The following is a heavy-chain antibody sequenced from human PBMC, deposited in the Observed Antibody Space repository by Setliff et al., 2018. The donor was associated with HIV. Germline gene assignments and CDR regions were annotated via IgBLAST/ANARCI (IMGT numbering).Heavy chain of an antibody. J-gene: IGHJ4*02. Sequence: SETLSLTCTVSGGSISSSGYYWGWIRQPPGKGLEWIGSIYYSGSTYYNPSLESRVTTSVDTSKNQFSLKLSSVTAADTAVYYCVRHSSQWLTFRGAYYIDSWGLGVLVTVSS. V-gene: IGHV4-39*01. CDR1: GGSISSSGYY. CDR2: IYYSGST. CDR3: VRHSSQWLTFRGAYYIDS. D-gene: IGHD3-10*01.